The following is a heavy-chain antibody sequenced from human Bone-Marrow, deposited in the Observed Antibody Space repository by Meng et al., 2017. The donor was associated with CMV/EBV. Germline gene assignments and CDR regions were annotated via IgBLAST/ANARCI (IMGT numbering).Heavy chain of an antibody. Sequence: GESLKISCAASGFTFSYYALHWVRQAPGKGLEWVALISYNGGDKDYATSVKGRFTISRDNSKNTLYLQMNSLRAEDTAIYYCARDLLGDDYGLDYWGQGTLVTVSS. CDR3: ARDLLGDDYGLDY. D-gene: IGHD4/OR15-4a*01. V-gene: IGHV3-30*04. CDR2: ISYNGGDK. J-gene: IGHJ4*02. CDR1: GFTFSYYA.